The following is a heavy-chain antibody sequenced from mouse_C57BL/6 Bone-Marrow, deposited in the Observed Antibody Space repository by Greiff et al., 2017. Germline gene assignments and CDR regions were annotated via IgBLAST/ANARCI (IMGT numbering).Heavy chain of an antibody. J-gene: IGHJ2*01. CDR1: GYTFTDYY. D-gene: IGHD1-1*01. CDR2: INPNNGGT. CDR3: ARWVVATSRYYFDY. V-gene: IGHV1-26*01. Sequence: EVQLQQSGPELVKPGASVKISCKASGYTFTDYYMNWVKQSHGKSLEWIGDINPNNGGTSYNQKFKGKATLTVDKSSSTAYMELRSLTSEDSAVYYCARWVVATSRYYFDYWGQGTTLTVSS.